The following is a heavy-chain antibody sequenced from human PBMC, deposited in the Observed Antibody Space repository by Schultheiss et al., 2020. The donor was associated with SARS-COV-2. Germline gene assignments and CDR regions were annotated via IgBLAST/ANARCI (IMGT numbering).Heavy chain of an antibody. V-gene: IGHV4-31*03. CDR2: IYYSGST. CDR3: AKDAGNGYYYDYFDY. D-gene: IGHD3-22*01. Sequence: SETLSLTCTVSGGSISSGGYYWSWIRQHPGKGLEWIGYIYYSGSTYYNPSLKSRVTISVDTSKNQFSLKLSSVTAADTAVYYCAKDAGNGYYYDYFDYWGQGTLVTVSS. CDR1: GGSISSGGYY. J-gene: IGHJ4*02.